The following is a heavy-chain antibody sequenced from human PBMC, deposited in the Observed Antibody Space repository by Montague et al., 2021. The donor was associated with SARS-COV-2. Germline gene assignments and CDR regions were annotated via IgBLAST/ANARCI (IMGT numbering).Heavy chain of an antibody. CDR1: GGSISSYY. J-gene: IGHJ4*02. CDR2: IYYSGST. V-gene: IGHV4-59*01. CDR3: VRVKRGYYYGLGVSAHFDY. D-gene: IGHD3-10*01. Sequence: SETLSLTCTVSGGSISSYYWSWIRQPPGKGLEWIGYIYYSGSTNYNPSLKSRVTISVDTSEDQFSLKLSSVTAADTAVYYCVRVKRGYYYGLGVSAHFDYWGQGTLVTVSS.